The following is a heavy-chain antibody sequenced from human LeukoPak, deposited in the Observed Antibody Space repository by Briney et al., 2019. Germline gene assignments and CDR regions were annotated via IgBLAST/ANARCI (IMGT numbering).Heavy chain of an antibody. CDR3: VRGVSISSSWYNDI. J-gene: IGHJ3*02. D-gene: IGHD6-13*01. V-gene: IGHV3-48*04. Sequence: GRSLRLSCAASGFTFSSYVMYWVRQAPGKGLEWVPYISRGGSTTYYADSVKGRFTISRDNAKNSLYLQMNSLRAEDTAVYYCVRGVSISSSWYNDIWGQGTMVTV. CDR1: GFTFSSYV. CDR2: ISRGGSTT.